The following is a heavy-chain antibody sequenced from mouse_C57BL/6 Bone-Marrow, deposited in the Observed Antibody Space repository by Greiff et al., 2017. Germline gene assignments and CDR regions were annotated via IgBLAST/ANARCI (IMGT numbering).Heavy chain of an antibody. CDR1: GYTFTSYG. Sequence: VQLQQSGAELARPGASVKLSCKASGYTFTSYGISWVKQRTGQGLEWIGEIYPRSGNTYYNEKFKGKATLTADKSSSTAYMELRSLTSEDSAVYFCARGGHPYYDGSSYLHCWGQGTTLTDSS. V-gene: IGHV1-81*01. CDR3: ARGGHPYYDGSSYLHC. J-gene: IGHJ2*01. D-gene: IGHD1-1*01. CDR2: IYPRSGNT.